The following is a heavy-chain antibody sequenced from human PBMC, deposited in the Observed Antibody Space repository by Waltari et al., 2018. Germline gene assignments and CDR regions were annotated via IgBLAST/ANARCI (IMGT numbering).Heavy chain of an antibody. J-gene: IGHJ4*02. D-gene: IGHD2-2*01. CDR1: GFTFSSYS. CDR3: ARGASSGLVVPAAMGH. Sequence: EVQLVESGGGLVKPGGSLRLSCAASGFTFSSYSMNWVRQAPGKGLAWVSSISRSSTYLYYAASVKGRYTITRYNDNNALYLQMNSLRAEDTAEYYCARGASSGLVVPAAMGHWGQGTLVTGSS. CDR2: ISRSSTYL. V-gene: IGHV3-21*03.